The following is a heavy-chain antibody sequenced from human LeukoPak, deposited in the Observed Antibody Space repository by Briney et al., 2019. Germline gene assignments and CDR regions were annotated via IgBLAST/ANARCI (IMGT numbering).Heavy chain of an antibody. CDR3: ASEMATTDYFDY. Sequence: GGSLRLSCAASGFTFSSYSMNWVRQAPGKGLEWVSSISSSSSYIYYADSVKGRFTISRDNAKNSLYLQMNSLRAEDTAVYCCASEMATTDYFDYWGQGTLVTVSS. J-gene: IGHJ4*02. CDR2: ISSSSSYI. CDR1: GFTFSSYS. V-gene: IGHV3-21*01. D-gene: IGHD5-24*01.